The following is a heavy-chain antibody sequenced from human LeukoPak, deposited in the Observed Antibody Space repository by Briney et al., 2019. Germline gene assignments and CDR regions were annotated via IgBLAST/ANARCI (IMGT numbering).Heavy chain of an antibody. CDR1: GFTFSSYC. J-gene: IGHJ4*02. Sequence: GGSLRLSGAAAGFTFSSYCMSWDRQAPGKGLEWVANIKQDGREKDYVDSVKGRFTISRDNAKNSLYLQMNSLRAEDTAVYYCATSRALDYWAQGTLVTVSS. CDR2: IKQDGREK. CDR3: ATSRALDY. V-gene: IGHV3-7*01.